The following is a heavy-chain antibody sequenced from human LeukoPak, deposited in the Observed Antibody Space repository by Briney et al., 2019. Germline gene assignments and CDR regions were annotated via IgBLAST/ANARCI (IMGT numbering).Heavy chain of an antibody. CDR3: ARVARGGSYSYGYIDYYYYYYMDV. V-gene: IGHV4-39*01. Sequence: SETLSLTCTVSGGSISSSSYYWGWIRQPPGKGLEWIGSIYYSGSTYYNPSLKSRVTISVDTSKNQFSLKLSSVTAADTAVYYCARVARGGSYSYGYIDYYYYYYMDVWAKGPRSPSP. D-gene: IGHD5-18*01. CDR1: GGSISSSSYY. J-gene: IGHJ6*03. CDR2: IYYSGST.